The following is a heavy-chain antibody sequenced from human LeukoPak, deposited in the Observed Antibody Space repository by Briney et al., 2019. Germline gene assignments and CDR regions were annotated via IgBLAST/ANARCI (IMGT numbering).Heavy chain of an antibody. J-gene: IGHJ4*02. CDR1: GYTFTIYD. CDR2: MNPNSGNT. V-gene: IGHV1-8*01. D-gene: IGHD1-26*01. Sequence: GASVKVSCKSSGYTFTIYDINWVRQATGQGLEWMGGMNPNSGNTGYAQKFQGRVTMTRNTSISTAYMELSSLRSEDTAVYYCARGTQNLVGATLDYWGQGTLVTVSS. CDR3: ARGTQNLVGATLDY.